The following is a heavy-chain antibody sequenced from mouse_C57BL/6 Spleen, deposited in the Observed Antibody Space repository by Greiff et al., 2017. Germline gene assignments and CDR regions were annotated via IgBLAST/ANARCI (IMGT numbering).Heavy chain of an antibody. D-gene: IGHD1-1*01. CDR2: IGPENGGT. J-gene: IGHJ3*01. Sequence: VQLQQSGAELVRPGASVTLSCTASGYTFTDYEMHWVKQTPVHGLEWIGAIGPENGGTAYNQKFKGKAILTADKSSSTAYMELRSLTSEDSAVYYSTINYGWFAYWGQGTLVTVSA. V-gene: IGHV1-15*01. CDR3: TINYGWFAY. CDR1: GYTFTDYE.